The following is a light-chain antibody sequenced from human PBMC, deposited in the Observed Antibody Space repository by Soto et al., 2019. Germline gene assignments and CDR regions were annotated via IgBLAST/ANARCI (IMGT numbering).Light chain of an antibody. J-gene: IGKJ3*01. V-gene: IGKV3-11*01. Sequence: EIVLTQSPATLSLSPGERATLSCRASQSVSSYLAWYQQKPGQAPRLLIYDASNRATGIPARFSGSGSGTDFTLTISSLEPEDFALYYCQQRSNWRGTFGPGTKVDIK. CDR3: QQRSNWRGT. CDR1: QSVSSY. CDR2: DAS.